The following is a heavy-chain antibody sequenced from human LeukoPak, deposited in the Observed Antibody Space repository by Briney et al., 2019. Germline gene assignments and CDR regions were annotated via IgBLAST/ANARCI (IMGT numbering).Heavy chain of an antibody. V-gene: IGHV3-9*01. J-gene: IGHJ4*02. Sequence: PGRSLRLSCAASGFTFDDYAMHWVREAPGKGLEWVSGISWNSGSIGYADSVKGRFTISRDNAKNSLYLQMNSLRAEDTAVYYCARFTAYSSSWYYFDYWGQGTLVTVSS. D-gene: IGHD6-13*01. CDR2: ISWNSGSI. CDR3: ARFTAYSSSWYYFDY. CDR1: GFTFDDYA.